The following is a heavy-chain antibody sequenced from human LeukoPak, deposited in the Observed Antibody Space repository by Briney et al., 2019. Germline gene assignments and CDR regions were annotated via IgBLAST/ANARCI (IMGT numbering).Heavy chain of an antibody. CDR1: GDSVSTNSAA. D-gene: IGHD2-21*01. V-gene: IGHV6-1*01. Sequence: SQTLSLTCAISGDSVSTNSAAWNWIRQSPSSGLEWLGRTYYRSTWPNDYAVSVKSRITVNPDTSKNRFSLHLNSVTPEDTAVYYCARQMAGDFFDYWGQGTLVTVSS. CDR2: TYYRSTWPN. CDR3: ARQMAGDFFDY. J-gene: IGHJ4*02.